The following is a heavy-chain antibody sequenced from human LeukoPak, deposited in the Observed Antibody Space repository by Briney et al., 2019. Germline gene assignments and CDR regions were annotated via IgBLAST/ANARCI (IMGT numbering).Heavy chain of an antibody. V-gene: IGHV1-2*02. Sequence: ASVKVSCKASGYTFIGYYMHWVRQAPGQGLEWMGWINPNSGGTNYAQKFQGRVTMTRDTSISTAYMELSRLRSDDTAVYYCARDLGRNAVAGTFDYWGQGTLVTVSS. J-gene: IGHJ4*02. CDR2: INPNSGGT. CDR3: ARDLGRNAVAGTFDY. D-gene: IGHD6-19*01. CDR1: GYTFIGYY.